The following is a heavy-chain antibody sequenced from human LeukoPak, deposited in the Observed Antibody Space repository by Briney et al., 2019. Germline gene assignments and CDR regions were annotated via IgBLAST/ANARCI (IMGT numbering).Heavy chain of an antibody. J-gene: IGHJ6*03. Sequence: GGSLRLSCTASGFTFSSYAMSWVRQAPGKGLEWVSAISGSGGSTYYADSVKGRFTISRDNSKDTLYLQMNSLRAEDTAVYYCAKRRGLELLYYYYMDVWGKGTTVTVSS. V-gene: IGHV3-23*01. D-gene: IGHD1-7*01. CDR2: ISGSGGST. CDR3: AKRRGLELLYYYYMDV. CDR1: GFTFSSYA.